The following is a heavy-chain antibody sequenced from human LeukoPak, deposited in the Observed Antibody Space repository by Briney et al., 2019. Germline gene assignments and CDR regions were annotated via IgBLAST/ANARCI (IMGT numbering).Heavy chain of an antibody. CDR3: ARIDEEWNWFDP. D-gene: IGHD2-8*01. CDR1: GGSFSSSKW. CDR2: IYHSGST. V-gene: IGHV4-4*02. J-gene: IGHJ5*02. Sequence: PSGTLSLTCAVSGGSFSSSKWWSWVRQPPGKGLEWIGEIYHSGSTNYNPSLKSRVTISVDKSKNQFSLKLSSVTAADTAVYYCARIDEEWNWFDPWGQGTLVTVSS.